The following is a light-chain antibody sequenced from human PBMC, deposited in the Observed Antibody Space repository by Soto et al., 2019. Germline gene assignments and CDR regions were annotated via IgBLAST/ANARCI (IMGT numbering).Light chain of an antibody. Sequence: EIVLTQSPVTLSLFPGDRATLSCRPSQSVSSFLAWYQQKPGQPPRLLIYDVSNRAAGIPARFSGSGSGTDFTLTISSLEPEDFAVYYCQQRTDWPPVYTFGQGTKLEIK. CDR3: QQRTDWPPVYT. V-gene: IGKV3-11*01. CDR1: QSVSSF. J-gene: IGKJ2*01. CDR2: DVS.